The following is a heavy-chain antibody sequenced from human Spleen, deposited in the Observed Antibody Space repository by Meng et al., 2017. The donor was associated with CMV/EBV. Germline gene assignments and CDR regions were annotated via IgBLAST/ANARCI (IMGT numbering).Heavy chain of an antibody. J-gene: IGHJ6*02. CDR2: VYYDGSNE. V-gene: IGHV3-30*18. D-gene: IGHD6-19*01. CDR3: AKDRVARWLAAEVDYYGLDA. CDR1: GFTFDDYA. Sequence: GESLKISCAASGFTFDDYAMHWVRQAPGKGPEWVALVYYDGSNEYYSDSVRGRFNISRDNSKNTLFLQMNSLRGEDSGVYYCAKDRVARWLAAEVDYYGLDAWGQGTTVTVSS.